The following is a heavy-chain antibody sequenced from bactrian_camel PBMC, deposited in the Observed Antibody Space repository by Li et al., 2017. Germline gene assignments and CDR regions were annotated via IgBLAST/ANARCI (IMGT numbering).Heavy chain of an antibody. CDR1: GFIFSSHS. CDR3: AASRGVASFSAMTYAY. CDR2: IYTRGGTT. Sequence: HVQLVESGGGSVELGGSLTLSCTPLGFIFSSHSVAWFRQAPGQKREGVAAIYTRGGTTYYSDSVKGRFTISQDTVKNTLNLQMDSLKLEDTAMYYCAASRGVASFSAMTYAYWGRGPRSPSP. V-gene: IGHV3S1*01. D-gene: IGHD1*01. J-gene: IGHJ4*01.